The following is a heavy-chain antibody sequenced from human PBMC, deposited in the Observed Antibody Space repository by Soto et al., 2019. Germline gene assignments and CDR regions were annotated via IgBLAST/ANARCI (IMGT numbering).Heavy chain of an antibody. CDR1: GGSVSSTNW. CDR3: GTLPPRSELTLLPIPT. J-gene: IGHJ4*02. D-gene: IGHD1-7*01. Sequence: QVQLLQSGPGLVKPSGTLSLTCAVSGGSVSSTNWWTWVRQSPGKGLEWIGEIYHSGTATYNPSPRVRVPISVDQPTNQFSPKMRYMTAADTAVYDCGTLPPRSELTLLPIPTWGQGTLVAVSS. CDR2: IYHSGTA. V-gene: IGHV4-4*02.